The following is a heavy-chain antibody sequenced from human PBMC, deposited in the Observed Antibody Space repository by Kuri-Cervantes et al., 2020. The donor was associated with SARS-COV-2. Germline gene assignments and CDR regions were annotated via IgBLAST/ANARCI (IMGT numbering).Heavy chain of an antibody. D-gene: IGHD4/OR15-4a*01. CDR3: ARDLPSDYTYYYYYMDV. CDR1: GGSISSYY. V-gene: IGHV4-4*07. CDR2: IYTSGST. J-gene: IGHJ6*03. Sequence: ESLKISCTVSGGSISSYYWSWIRQPAGKGLEWIGRIYTSGSTNYNPSLKSRVTMSVDTSKNQFSLKLSSVTAADTAVYYCARDLPSDYTYYYYYMDVWGKGTTVTVSS.